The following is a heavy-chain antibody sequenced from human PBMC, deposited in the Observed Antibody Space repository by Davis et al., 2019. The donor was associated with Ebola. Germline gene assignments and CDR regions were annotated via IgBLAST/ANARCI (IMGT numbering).Heavy chain of an antibody. CDR2: INGGNGNT. D-gene: IGHD5-24*01. V-gene: IGHV1-3*01. Sequence: ASVKVSCKASGGTFSSYAISWARQAPGQRLEWMGWINGGNGNTKYSQKFQVRVTITRDTSASTAYMELSSLRSEDTAVYYCAREMATLGYDYYYGMDVWGQGTTVTVSS. CDR3: AREMATLGYDYYYGMDV. CDR1: GGTFSSYA. J-gene: IGHJ6*02.